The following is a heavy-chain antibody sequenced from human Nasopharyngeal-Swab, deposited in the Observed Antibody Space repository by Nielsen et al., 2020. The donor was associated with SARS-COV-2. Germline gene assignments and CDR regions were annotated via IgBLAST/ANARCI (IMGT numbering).Heavy chain of an antibody. CDR3: AKNTGYSTGWNDAFDI. J-gene: IGHJ3*02. CDR2: ISGSGVST. V-gene: IGHV3-23*01. Sequence: VRQAPGKGLEWVSSISGSGVSTYYADSVKGRSTVSRDSSKNTLYLQMSSLRAEDTAVYFCAKNTGYSTGWNDAFDIWGQGTMVTVSS. D-gene: IGHD6-19*01.